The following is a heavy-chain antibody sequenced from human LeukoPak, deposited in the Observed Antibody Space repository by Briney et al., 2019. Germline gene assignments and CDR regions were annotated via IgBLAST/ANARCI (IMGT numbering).Heavy chain of an antibody. CDR2: INAGNGNT. Sequence: RASVKVSCKASGYTFTSYGISWVRQAPGQRLEWMGWINAGNGNTKYSRKFQGRVTITRDTSASTAYMELSSLRSEDTAVYYCARDEDIWGQGTMVTVSS. V-gene: IGHV1-3*01. CDR1: GYTFTSYG. J-gene: IGHJ3*02. CDR3: ARDEDI.